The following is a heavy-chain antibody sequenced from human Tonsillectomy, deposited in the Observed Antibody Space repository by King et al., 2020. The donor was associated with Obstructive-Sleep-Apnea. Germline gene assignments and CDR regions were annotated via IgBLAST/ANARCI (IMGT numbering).Heavy chain of an antibody. CDR1: GDSISTRYY. J-gene: IGHJ4*02. CDR3: ARGPSLGEESEY. V-gene: IGHV4-38-2*02. Sequence: QLQESGPGLVKPSETLSLTCTVSGDSISTRYYWGWIRQPPGKGLEWIGSIYYSGCTYYNPSLKSRVTISVDTSKKQFSLKLMSVTAADTAAYFSARGPSLGEESEYWGQGTLVTVSS. D-gene: IGHD2-21*01. CDR2: IYYSGCT.